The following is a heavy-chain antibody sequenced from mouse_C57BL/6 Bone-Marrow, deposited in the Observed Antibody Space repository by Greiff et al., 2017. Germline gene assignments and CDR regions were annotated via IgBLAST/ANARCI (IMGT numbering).Heavy chain of an antibody. Sequence: QVQLQQSGAELARPGASVKLSCKASGYTFTSYGISWVKQRTGQGLEWIGEIYPRSGNPYYNEKFKGKATLTVDKSSSTAYMELRSLTAVYSAVYVCARDGPGVAYWGQGTLVTVSA. V-gene: IGHV1-81*01. CDR3: ARDGPGVAY. CDR1: GYTFTSYG. CDR2: IYPRSGNP. J-gene: IGHJ3*01. D-gene: IGHD1-2*01.